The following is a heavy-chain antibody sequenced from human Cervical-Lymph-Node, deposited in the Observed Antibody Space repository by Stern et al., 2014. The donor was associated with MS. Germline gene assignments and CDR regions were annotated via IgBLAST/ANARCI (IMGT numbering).Heavy chain of an antibody. J-gene: IGHJ4*02. CDR2: IYPGDSDT. CDR3: ARHTTSSGSYFDY. D-gene: IGHD3-22*01. CDR1: GYSFSTHW. Sequence: EEQLVESGAEVKKPGESLKISCKGSGYSFSTHWIGWVRQMPGKGLEWMGIIYPGDSDTRYSPSFQGQVTISADKSISTAYLQWSSLKASDTAMYYCARHTTSSGSYFDYWGQGTLVTVSS. V-gene: IGHV5-51*03.